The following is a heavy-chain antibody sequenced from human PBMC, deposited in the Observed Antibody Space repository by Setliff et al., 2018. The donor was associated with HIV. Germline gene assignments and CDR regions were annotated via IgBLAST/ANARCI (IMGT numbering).Heavy chain of an antibody. CDR3: ARGGQDYYDSSGYSFDS. J-gene: IGHJ4*02. V-gene: IGHV1-18*01. CDR1: GYTFTSYG. CDR2: ISAYNGNT. Sequence: ASVKVSCKASGYTFTSYGISWVRQAPGQGLEWMGWISAYNGNTNYAQKLQGRVTMTTDTSTSTAYMELSSLRSEDTAVYYCARGGQDYYDSSGYSFDSWGQGSLVTVSS. D-gene: IGHD3-22*01.